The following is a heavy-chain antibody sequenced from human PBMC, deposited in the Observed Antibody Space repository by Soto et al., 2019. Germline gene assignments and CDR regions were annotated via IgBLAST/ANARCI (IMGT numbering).Heavy chain of an antibody. CDR3: ARSDDYDFWSGAFDY. J-gene: IGHJ4*02. CDR1: GFTFSSYG. V-gene: IGHV3-33*01. D-gene: IGHD3-3*01. Sequence: GGSLRLSCAASGFTFSSYGMHWVRQAPGKGLEWVAVIWYDGSNKYYADSVKGRFTISRDNSKNTLYLQMNSLRAEDTAVYYCARSDDYDFWSGAFDYWGQGTLVTVSS. CDR2: IWYDGSNK.